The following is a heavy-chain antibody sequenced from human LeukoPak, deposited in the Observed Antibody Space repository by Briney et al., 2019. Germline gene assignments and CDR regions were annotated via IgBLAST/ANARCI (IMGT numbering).Heavy chain of an antibody. CDR2: IYYSGST. D-gene: IGHD3-22*01. J-gene: IGHJ5*02. CDR3: SSKIVCGRGGGWFDP. V-gene: IGHV4-39*01. Sequence: SETLSLTCTVSGGSISSSSYYWGWIRQPPGRGLEWIGSIYYSGSTYYNPSLKSRVTISVDTSKNQFYLKLSSVTAADTAVYYCSSKIVCGRGGGWFDPWGQGTLVTVSS. CDR1: GGSISSSSYY.